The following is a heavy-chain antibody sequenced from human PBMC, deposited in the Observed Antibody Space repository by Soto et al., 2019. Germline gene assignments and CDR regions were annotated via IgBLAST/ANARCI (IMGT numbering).Heavy chain of an antibody. CDR1: GGSISSGGYY. D-gene: IGHD3-3*01. Sequence: TLSLTCTVSGGSISSGGYYWSWIRQHPGKGLEWIGYIYYSGSTYYNPSLKSRVTISVDTSKNQFSLKLSSVTAADTAVYYCASSLPYYDFWSGYYTGYYYYGMDVWGQGTTVTVSS. CDR2: IYYSGST. CDR3: ASSLPYYDFWSGYYTGYYYYGMDV. V-gene: IGHV4-31*03. J-gene: IGHJ6*02.